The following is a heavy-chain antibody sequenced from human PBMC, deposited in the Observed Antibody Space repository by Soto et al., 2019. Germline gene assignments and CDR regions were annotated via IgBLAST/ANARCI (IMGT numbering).Heavy chain of an antibody. CDR2: ISYDGSNK. V-gene: IGHV3-30-3*01. J-gene: IGHJ6*02. CDR3: ARGSRERATPNYYYYYGMDV. CDR1: GFTFSSYA. D-gene: IGHD1-26*01. Sequence: GGSLRLSCAASGFTFSSYAMHWVRQAPGKGLEWVAVISYDGSNKYYADSVKGRFTISRDNSKNTLYLQMNSLRAEDTAVYYCARGSRERATPNYYYYYGMDVWGQGTTVTVSS.